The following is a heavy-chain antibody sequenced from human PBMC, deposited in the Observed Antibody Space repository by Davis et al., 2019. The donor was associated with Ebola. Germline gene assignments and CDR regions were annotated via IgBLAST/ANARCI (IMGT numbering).Heavy chain of an antibody. CDR1: GFTFDDYA. Sequence: SLKISCAASGFTFDDYAMHWVRQAPGKGLEWVSGISWNSGSIGYADSVKGRFTISRDNAKNSLYLQMNSLRAEDTAVYYCASSYGDYAFDIWGQGTMVTVSS. CDR3: ASSYGDYAFDI. J-gene: IGHJ3*02. CDR2: ISWNSGSI. D-gene: IGHD4-17*01. V-gene: IGHV3-9*01.